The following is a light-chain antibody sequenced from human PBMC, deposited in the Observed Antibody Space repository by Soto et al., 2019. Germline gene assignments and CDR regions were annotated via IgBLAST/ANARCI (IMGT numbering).Light chain of an antibody. CDR3: QQYGGTPLT. V-gene: IGKV3-20*01. CDR1: QSVSSSY. J-gene: IGKJ4*01. CDR2: GAS. Sequence: EIVLTQSPGSLSLSPGERATLSCRASQSVSSSYLAWYQQQPGQAPRLLIYGASSMATGVPDRFSGSGSGTDFTLTISRLEPEDFAVYYCQQYGGTPLTFGGGTKVEIK.